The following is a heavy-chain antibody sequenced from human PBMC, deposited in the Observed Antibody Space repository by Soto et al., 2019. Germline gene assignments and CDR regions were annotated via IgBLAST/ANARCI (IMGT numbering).Heavy chain of an antibody. D-gene: IGHD6-19*01. CDR2: ISAYNGNT. CDR3: ARDWGHSSGWYYYYYGMDV. CDR1: GYTFTSYG. J-gene: IGHJ6*02. V-gene: IGHV1-18*04. Sequence: QVQLVQSGAEVKKPGASVKVSCKASGYTFTSYGISWVRQAPGQGLEWMGWISAYNGNTNYAQKLQGRVTMTTDTSKSTAYMELRSLRSDDTAVYYCARDWGHSSGWYYYYYGMDVWGQGTTVTVSS.